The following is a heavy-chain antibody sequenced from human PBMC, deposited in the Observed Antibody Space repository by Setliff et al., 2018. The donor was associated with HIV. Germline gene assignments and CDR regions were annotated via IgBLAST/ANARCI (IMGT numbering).Heavy chain of an antibody. V-gene: IGHV1-2*02. CDR2: FNPNNAAS. J-gene: IGHJ4*02. Sequence: GASVNVSCKASGYTLTGHYMHWVRQAPGQGLEWMGYFNPNNAASKFAQKFQGRVTMIRDTSTSTAYMELTSLTSDDTAVYYCARDRPLDTPGMGLYLDYWGQGTLVTVSS. CDR1: GYTLTGHY. D-gene: IGHD2-15*01. CDR3: ARDRPLDTPGMGLYLDY.